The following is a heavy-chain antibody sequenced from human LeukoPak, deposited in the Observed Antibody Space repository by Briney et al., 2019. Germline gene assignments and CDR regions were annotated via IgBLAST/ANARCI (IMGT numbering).Heavy chain of an antibody. CDR1: GGSISSDSYY. CDR3: ARGRLLWGPFDI. CDR2: VYTSGST. V-gene: IGHV4-61*02. Sequence: PSQTLSLTCIVSGGSISSDSYYWNWIRQPAGKGLEWIGRVYTSGSTNYNPSLKSRVSISVDTSKNQFSLRLTSVTAADTAVYYCARGRLLWGPFDIWGQGTMLTVSS. D-gene: IGHD7-27*01. J-gene: IGHJ3*02.